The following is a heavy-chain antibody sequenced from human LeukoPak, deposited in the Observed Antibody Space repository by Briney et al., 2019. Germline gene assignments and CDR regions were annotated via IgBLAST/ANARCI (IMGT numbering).Heavy chain of an antibody. J-gene: IGHJ5*02. CDR2: VYYNGNS. CDR1: CRSLNGHW. Sequence: SETLSLTCTVSCRSLNGHWWSWIRQPPGKGLEWVGYVYYNGNSISHPSLNGRVSISLDTTKNQFSLNLTSVTAADTAVYYCEGLHFASAEEFDPWGQGTLVTVSS. D-gene: IGHD6-25*01. CDR3: EGLHFASAEEFDP. V-gene: IGHV4-59*08.